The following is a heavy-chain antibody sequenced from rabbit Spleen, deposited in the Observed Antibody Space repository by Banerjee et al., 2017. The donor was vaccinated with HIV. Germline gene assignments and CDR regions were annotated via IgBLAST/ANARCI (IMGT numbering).Heavy chain of an antibody. J-gene: IGHJ4*01. V-gene: IGHV1S47*01. D-gene: IGHD8-1*01. CDR1: GFYFSDYG. Sequence: QEQLVESGGGLVQPGGSLKLSCKASGFYFSDYGVIWVPQAPGKGLEWIGYIDPLFGNTYYANWVNGRFSISRENAQNTVFLQMTSLTAADTATYFCARDGAGSSDFALWGPGTLVTVS. CDR3: ARDGAGSSDFAL. CDR2: IDPLFGNT.